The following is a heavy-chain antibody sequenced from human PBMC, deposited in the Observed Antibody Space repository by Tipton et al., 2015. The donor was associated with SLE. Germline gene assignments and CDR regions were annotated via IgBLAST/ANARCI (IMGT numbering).Heavy chain of an antibody. V-gene: IGHV4-39*07. D-gene: IGHD6-13*01. CDR3: ASYGGSSWRDALDI. CDR2: IYYSGST. J-gene: IGHJ3*02. CDR1: GGSISSSSYY. Sequence: TLSLTCTVSGGSISSSSYYWGWIRQPPGKGLEWIGSIYYSGSTYYNPSLKSRVTISVDTSKNQFSLKLSSVTAADTAVYYCASYGGSSWRDALDIWGQGTMVTVSS.